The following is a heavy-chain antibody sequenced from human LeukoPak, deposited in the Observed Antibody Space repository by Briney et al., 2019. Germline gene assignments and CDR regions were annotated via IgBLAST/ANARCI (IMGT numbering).Heavy chain of an antibody. J-gene: IGHJ4*02. Sequence: SVKVSCKTSGGPFSSHAINWVRQAPGQGLEWVGRITPILGLRNYAQKFQGRVTITADKSTTAVSMDLTSLTSEDTAVYFCARGRGSRTGFNGDYLDYWGQGTLVTVTS. CDR1: GGPFSSHA. V-gene: IGHV1-69*04. D-gene: IGHD3/OR15-3a*01. CDR3: ARGRGSRTGFNGDYLDY. CDR2: ITPILGLR.